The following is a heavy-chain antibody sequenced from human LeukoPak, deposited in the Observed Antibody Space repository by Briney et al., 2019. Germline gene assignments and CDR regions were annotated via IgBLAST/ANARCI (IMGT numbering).Heavy chain of an antibody. CDR1: GYTFTSYD. CDR2: MNPNSGNT. Sequence: GSVTVSCMASGYTFTSYDINWVRQAPGQGLEGMGWMNPNSGNTVYAQKFQCRVTMTTNTSISTAYMELSSLRSEDTAVYYCARGTQLGHYYYYYMDVWGKGTTVTVSS. V-gene: IGHV1-8*01. D-gene: IGHD6-6*01. J-gene: IGHJ6*03. CDR3: ARGTQLGHYYYYYMDV.